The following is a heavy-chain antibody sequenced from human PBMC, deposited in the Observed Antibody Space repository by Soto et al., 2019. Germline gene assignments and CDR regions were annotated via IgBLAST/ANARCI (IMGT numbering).Heavy chain of an antibody. D-gene: IGHD3-3*01. V-gene: IGHV3-21*01. J-gene: IGHJ5*02. CDR3: ARDSSPWYYDFWSGERHPNNWFDP. Sequence: GGSLRLSCAASGFTFSSYSMNWVRQAPGKGLEWVSSISSSSSYIYYADSVKGRFTISRDNAKNSLYLQLNSLRDEDTAVYYCARDSSPWYYDFWSGERHPNNWFDPWGQGTLVTVSS. CDR1: GFTFSSYS. CDR2: ISSSSSYI.